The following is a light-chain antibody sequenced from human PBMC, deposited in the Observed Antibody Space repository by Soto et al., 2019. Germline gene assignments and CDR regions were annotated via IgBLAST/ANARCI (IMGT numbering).Light chain of an antibody. CDR2: GAS. V-gene: IGKV1-5*03. J-gene: IGKJ1*01. CDR1: ESISTW. Sequence: DIQMTQSPSSLSASVGDRVTITCQASESISTWLAWYQQKPGKAPKLLIYGASSLESGVPPRFSGDGSETDFTLTISSLQRDDFAVYYCQHYNSYSEAFGQGTKVDIK. CDR3: QHYNSYSEA.